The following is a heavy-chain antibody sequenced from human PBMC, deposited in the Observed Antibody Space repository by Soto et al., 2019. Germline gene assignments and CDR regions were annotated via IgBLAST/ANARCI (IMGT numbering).Heavy chain of an antibody. J-gene: IGHJ4*02. Sequence: QVQLQQWGAGLLKPSETLSLTCAVYGGSFSGYYWSWIRHPPGKGLEWIGEINHSGSTNYNPSLKSRVTISVDTSKNQFSLKLSSVTAADTAVYYSARRYFDWLGSPSFDYWGQGTLVTVSS. CDR2: INHSGST. D-gene: IGHD3-9*01. V-gene: IGHV4-34*01. CDR1: GGSFSGYY. CDR3: ARRYFDWLGSPSFDY.